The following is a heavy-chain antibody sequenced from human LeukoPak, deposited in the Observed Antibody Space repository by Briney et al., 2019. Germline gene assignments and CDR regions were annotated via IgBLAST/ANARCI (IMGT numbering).Heavy chain of an antibody. J-gene: IGHJ6*02. V-gene: IGHV4-59*01. D-gene: IGHD6-19*01. CDR1: GGSISSYY. Sequence: SETLSLTCTVSGGSISSYYWSWIRQPPGKGLEWIGYIYYSGSTNYNPSLKSRVTISVDTSKNQFSLKLSSVTAADTAVYCCARGSGSSGWPAYYYYGMDVWGQGTTVTVSS. CDR2: IYYSGST. CDR3: ARGSGSSGWPAYYYYGMDV.